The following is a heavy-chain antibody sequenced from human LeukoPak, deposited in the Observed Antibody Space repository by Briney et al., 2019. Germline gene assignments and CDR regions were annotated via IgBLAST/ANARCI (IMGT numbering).Heavy chain of an antibody. D-gene: IGHD5-12*01. J-gene: IGHJ4*02. CDR1: GFTFSNYG. Sequence: GGSLRLSCAASGFTFSNYGMHWVRQAPGKGLDWVAFIHYDGSNKYYADSVKGRFTISRDDSKNTLYLQMNSLRAEDTAVYYCARDLGGYSGPSAYWGQGILVTVSS. CDR2: IHYDGSNK. CDR3: ARDLGGYSGPSAY. V-gene: IGHV3-30*02.